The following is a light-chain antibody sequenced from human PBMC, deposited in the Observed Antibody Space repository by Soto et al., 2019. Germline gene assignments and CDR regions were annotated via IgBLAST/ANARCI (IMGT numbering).Light chain of an antibody. CDR3: CSYAGSSTYV. CDR2: EVR. J-gene: IGLJ1*01. Sequence: QSALTRPASVSGSPGQSITIACTGTSSDVGTYNLVSWYQQHPGKAPKLMIYEVRKRPSGVSNRFSASKSGNTASLTISGLQAEDEADYYCCSYAGSSTYVFGTGTKLTVL. V-gene: IGLV2-23*02. CDR1: SSDVGTYNL.